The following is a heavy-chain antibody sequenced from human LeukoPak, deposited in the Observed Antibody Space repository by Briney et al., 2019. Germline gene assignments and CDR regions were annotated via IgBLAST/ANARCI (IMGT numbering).Heavy chain of an antibody. CDR3: ARRHYDTSGYVLDY. CDR2: ISSSSSNI. Sequence: GGSLRLSCAASGFTFSSYSMNWVRQAPGKGLEWVSSISSSSSNIYYADSVKGRFTISRDNAKNSLYLQMNNLRAEDTAVYYCARRHYDTSGYVLDYWGQGTLVTVSS. J-gene: IGHJ4*02. D-gene: IGHD3-22*01. CDR1: GFTFSSYS. V-gene: IGHV3-21*01.